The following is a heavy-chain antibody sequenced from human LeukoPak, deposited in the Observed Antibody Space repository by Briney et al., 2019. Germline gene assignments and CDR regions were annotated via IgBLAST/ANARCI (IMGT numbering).Heavy chain of an antibody. D-gene: IGHD3-22*01. Sequence: QPGGSLRLSCAASGFTFDDYAMHWVRQAPGKGLEWVSGISWNSGSKGYADSVKGRFTISRDNAKNSLYLQMNSLRAEDTALYYCAKAAYYDSSGYFDYWGQGTLVTVSS. V-gene: IGHV3-9*01. CDR1: GFTFDDYA. CDR2: ISWNSGSK. CDR3: AKAAYYDSSGYFDY. J-gene: IGHJ4*02.